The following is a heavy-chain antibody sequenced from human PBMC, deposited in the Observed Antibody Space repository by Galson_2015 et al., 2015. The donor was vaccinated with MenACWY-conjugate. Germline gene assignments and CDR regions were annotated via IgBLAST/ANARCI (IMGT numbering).Heavy chain of an antibody. J-gene: IGHJ3*02. CDR1: GFTFSRYG. V-gene: IGHV3-30*18. CDR3: AKDKAVGINSGTHAPDM. CDR2: ISPDGTNK. D-gene: IGHD3-16*01. Sequence: SLRLSCAASGFTFSRYGMHWVRQAPGKGLEWVAVISPDGTNKYYADSVEGRVIISRDNFKNTLYLQVNSLRDEDTAVYYCAKDKAVGINSGTHAPDMWGHGTMVTVSS.